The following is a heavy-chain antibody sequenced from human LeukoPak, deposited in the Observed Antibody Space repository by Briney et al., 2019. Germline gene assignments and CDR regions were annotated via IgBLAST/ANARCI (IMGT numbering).Heavy chain of an antibody. CDR2: ISYDGSNK. J-gene: IGHJ6*02. CDR3: ARRFRGVYLGMAV. CDR1: RFTFSSYD. Sequence: PGGSLRLSCAASRFTFSSYDMYWVRQAPGKGLEWAAVISYDGSNKYYADSVKGRFTISRDNSKNTLYLQMNSLRADDTAVYYCARRFRGVYLGMAVWGQGTTVTVSS. V-gene: IGHV3-30*03. D-gene: IGHD3-10*01.